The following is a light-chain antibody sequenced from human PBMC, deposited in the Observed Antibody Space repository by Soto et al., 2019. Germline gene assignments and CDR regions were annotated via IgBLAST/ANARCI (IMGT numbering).Light chain of an antibody. V-gene: IGKV1-27*01. CDR1: QGISNY. CDR2: AAS. CDR3: QKYDRDPWT. Sequence: DIQMTQSPSSLSASVGDRVTITCRASQGISNYLVGYQQKPGKIPNLLIYAASTLKSGVPSRFSGSRSGTDFTLTISSRQPEDVVTYYFQKYDRDPWTFGQGTKVEIK. J-gene: IGKJ1*01.